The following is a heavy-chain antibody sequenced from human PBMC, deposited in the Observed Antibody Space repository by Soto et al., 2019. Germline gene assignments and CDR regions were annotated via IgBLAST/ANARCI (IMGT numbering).Heavy chain of an antibody. CDR1: GGSISSGGYS. J-gene: IGHJ6*02. CDR3: ARLTHTTGTTGYYGMDV. D-gene: IGHD1-1*01. Sequence: SETLSLTCAVSGGSISSGGYSWSWIRQPPGKGLEWIGYIYHSGSTYYNPSLKSRVTISVDRSKNQFSLKLSSVTAADTAVYYCARLTHTTGTTGYYGMDVWGQGTTVTVSS. V-gene: IGHV4-30-2*01. CDR2: IYHSGST.